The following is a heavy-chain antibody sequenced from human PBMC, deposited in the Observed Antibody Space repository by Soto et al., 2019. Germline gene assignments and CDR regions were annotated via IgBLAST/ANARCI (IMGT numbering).Heavy chain of an antibody. CDR3: ARDPGGHYCTSTSGLYLFDH. Sequence: EVQLLESGGALVQPGGSLRISCAASGFTFSNHAMNWVRQAPGKGLEWVSTISDSGSTYYADSVKGRFTISRDNSKNTLYLQMNSLRDEDTAVYYCARDPGGHYCTSTSGLYLFDHWGQGTLVIVSS. J-gene: IGHJ4*02. V-gene: IGHV3-23*01. CDR2: ISDSGST. CDR1: GFTFSNHA. D-gene: IGHD2-2*01.